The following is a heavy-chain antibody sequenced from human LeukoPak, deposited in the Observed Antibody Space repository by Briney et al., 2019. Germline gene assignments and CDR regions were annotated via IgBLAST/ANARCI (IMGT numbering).Heavy chain of an antibody. CDR1: GYTFTNYW. CDR3: ARPKGISSPRPHDAFDI. J-gene: IGHJ3*02. V-gene: IGHV5-51*01. Sequence: GESLKISCKGSGYTFTNYWIGWVRQMPGKGLEWMGIIYPGDSDTTYSPPFQGQVTISADKSISTAYLQWSSLEPSDTAMYYCARPKGISSPRPHDAFDIWGQGTMVTVSS. CDR2: IYPGDSDT. D-gene: IGHD3-3*02.